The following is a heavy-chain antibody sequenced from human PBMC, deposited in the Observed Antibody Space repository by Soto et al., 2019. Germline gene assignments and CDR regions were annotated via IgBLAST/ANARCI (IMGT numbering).Heavy chain of an antibody. D-gene: IGHD1-26*01. CDR1: GGSISSYY. J-gene: IGHJ3*01. CDR2: IYYSGTT. Sequence: SETLSLTCTVSGGSISSYYWSWIRQPPGKGLEWIGYIYYSGTTNYNPSLKGRVTISVDKSKNQFSLRLSSVTAADTAVYYCARAGGRYAITAYDVWGPGTLVTVSS. CDR3: ARAGGRYAITAYDV. V-gene: IGHV4-59*12.